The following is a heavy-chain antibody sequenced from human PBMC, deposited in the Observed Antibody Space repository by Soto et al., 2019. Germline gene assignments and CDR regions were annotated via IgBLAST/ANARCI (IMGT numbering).Heavy chain of an antibody. V-gene: IGHV4-31*03. CDR2: MYYSGST. J-gene: IGHJ6*02. D-gene: IGHD6-13*01. Sequence: SETLSLTCSVSGGSISSVGHSWTWIRQQPGKGLEWIGYMYYSGSTDYNPSLKSRVTIYVDRSKKQFYLNLSSVTAADTAVYYCARDRRGRYSSGWYSQDGMEVWGQGTTVTVSS. CDR1: GGSISSVGHS. CDR3: ARDRRGRYSSGWYSQDGMEV.